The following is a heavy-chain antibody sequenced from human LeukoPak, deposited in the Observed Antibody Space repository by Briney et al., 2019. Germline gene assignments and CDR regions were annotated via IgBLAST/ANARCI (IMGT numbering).Heavy chain of an antibody. CDR2: ISSGSSYI. V-gene: IGHV3-21*01. J-gene: IGHJ5*02. D-gene: IGHD4-17*01. CDR3: AREVSGDSWYNWFDP. CDR1: GFTFSSYS. Sequence: KTGGSLRLSCAASGFTFSSYSMNWVRQAPGKGLEWVSSISSGSSYIYYADSVKGRFTFSRDNAKNSLYLQMNSLRAEDTAVYYCAREVSGDSWYNWFDPWGQGTLVTVSS.